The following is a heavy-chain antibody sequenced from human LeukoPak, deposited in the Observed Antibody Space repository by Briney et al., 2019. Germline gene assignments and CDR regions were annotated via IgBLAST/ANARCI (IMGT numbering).Heavy chain of an antibody. Sequence: SETLSLTCTVSGGSISSYYWSWIRQPPGKGLEWIGYIYYSGSTNYNPSLKSRVTISVDTSKNQFSLRLSSVTAADTAEYYCARHGGAAAGLDYCGQGILVTVSS. D-gene: IGHD6-13*01. CDR3: ARHGGAAAGLDY. CDR1: GGSISSYY. CDR2: IYYSGST. V-gene: IGHV4-59*08. J-gene: IGHJ4*02.